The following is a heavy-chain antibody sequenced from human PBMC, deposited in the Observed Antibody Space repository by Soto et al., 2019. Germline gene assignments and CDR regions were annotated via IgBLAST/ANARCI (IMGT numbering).Heavy chain of an antibody. CDR3: ARERYSNGPDAFDI. J-gene: IGHJ3*02. V-gene: IGHV3-64*01. CDR2: ISSYGDNT. Sequence: SLRLSCAASGFTFTTYAMHWVRQAPGKGLQYVSGISSYGDNTYYANSVKGRFTISRDNSKNTLYLQMGSLGAEDMAVYYCARERYSNGPDAFDIWGQGTMVTVSS. D-gene: IGHD6-19*01. CDR1: GFTFTTYA.